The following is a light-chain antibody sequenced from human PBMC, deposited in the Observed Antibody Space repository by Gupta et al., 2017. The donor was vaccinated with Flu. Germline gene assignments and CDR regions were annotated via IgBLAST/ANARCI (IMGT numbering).Light chain of an antibody. CDR2: EDI. V-gene: IGLV2-23*02. J-gene: IGLJ1*01. CDR3: CSYAGSDAVWV. Sequence: QSALTQPASVSGSPGQSITISCTGTTSDVGSYNLVSWYQQHPDKAPRLMIYEDIKRPSGGSNRFSGSKSGNTAALTISGLQAEDEADYYCCSYAGSDAVWVFGTGTKVTVL. CDR1: TSDVGSYNL.